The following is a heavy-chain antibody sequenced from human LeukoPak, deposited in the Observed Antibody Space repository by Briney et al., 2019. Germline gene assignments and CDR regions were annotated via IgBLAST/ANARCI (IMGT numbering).Heavy chain of an antibody. CDR3: ARCGGYSGYDVPSYYYYGMDV. CDR1: GYTFTSYG. CDR2: ISAYNGNT. Sequence: ASVKVSCKASGYTFTSYGISWVRQAPGQGLEWMGWISAYNGNTNYAQKLQGRVTMTTDTSTSTAYMELRSLRSDDTAVYYCARCGGYSGYDVPSYYYYGMDVWGQGTMVTVSS. V-gene: IGHV1-18*01. J-gene: IGHJ6*02. D-gene: IGHD5-12*01.